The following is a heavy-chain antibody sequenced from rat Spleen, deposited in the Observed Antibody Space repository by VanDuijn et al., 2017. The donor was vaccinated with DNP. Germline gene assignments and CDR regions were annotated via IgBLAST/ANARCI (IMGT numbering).Heavy chain of an antibody. CDR1: GFTFSNYG. D-gene: IGHD1-5*01. Sequence: EVQLVESGGGLVQPGRSLKLSCAASGFTFSNYGMHWIRQAPTKGLEWVASISPSGGSTYYRDSVKGRFTISMDNAKSTLYLQMDSLRSEDTATYSCAASLGTTVVDYWGQGVMVKVSS. CDR2: ISPSGGST. V-gene: IGHV5-19*01. CDR3: AASLGTTVVDY. J-gene: IGHJ2*01.